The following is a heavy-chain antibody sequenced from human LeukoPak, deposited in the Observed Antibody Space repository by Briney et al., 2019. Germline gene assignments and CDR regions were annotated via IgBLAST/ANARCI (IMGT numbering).Heavy chain of an antibody. Sequence: ASVKVFCKASGYTFTSYDINWVRQATGQGLEWMGWMNPNSGNTGYAQKFQGRVTMTRNTSISTAYMELSSLRSEDTAVYYCAIRYGSGEKYYYYYYMDVWGKGTTVTVSS. CDR1: GYTFTSYD. J-gene: IGHJ6*03. CDR2: MNPNSGNT. D-gene: IGHD3-10*01. CDR3: AIRYGSGEKYYYYYYMDV. V-gene: IGHV1-8*01.